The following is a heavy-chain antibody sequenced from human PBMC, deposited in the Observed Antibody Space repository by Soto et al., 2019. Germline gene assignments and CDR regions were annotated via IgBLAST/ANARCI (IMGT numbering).Heavy chain of an antibody. CDR3: ARGIRSSGRGYHYHGMDV. CDR2: IYYSGST. V-gene: IGHV4-59*01. D-gene: IGHD6-19*01. Sequence: QVQLQESGPGLVKPSETLSLTCTVSGGSISSYYWSWIRQPPGKGLEWIGYIYYSGSTNYNPSLKSRVTISVDPSKNQFSLKLSSGDAADKAGYYRARGIRSSGRGYHYHGMDVLGQGTTVTVSS. CDR1: GGSISSYY. J-gene: IGHJ6*02.